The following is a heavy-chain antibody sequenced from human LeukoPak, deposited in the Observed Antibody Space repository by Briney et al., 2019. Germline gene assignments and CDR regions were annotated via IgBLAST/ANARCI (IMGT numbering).Heavy chain of an antibody. Sequence: GGSLRLSCAASGFTFSIYAMSWVRQAPGKGLEWVSAISGSGGTAYYADSVKGRFTISRDNSKNTLYLQMNSLRAEDTAVYYCAKDHHFGVVDYYYYMDVWGKGTTVTVSS. J-gene: IGHJ6*03. D-gene: IGHD3-3*01. CDR1: GFTFSIYA. CDR2: ISGSGGTA. CDR3: AKDHHFGVVDYYYYMDV. V-gene: IGHV3-23*01.